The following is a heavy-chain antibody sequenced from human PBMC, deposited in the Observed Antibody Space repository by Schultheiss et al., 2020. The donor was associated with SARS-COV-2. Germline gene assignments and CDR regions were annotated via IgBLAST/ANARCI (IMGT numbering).Heavy chain of an antibody. V-gene: IGHV4-38-2*02. CDR3: ARDMDV. Sequence: SETLSLTCTVSGGSISSGYYWGWIRQPPGKGLEWIGSIYYSGSTYYNPSLKSRVTISVDTSKNQFSLKLSSVTAADTAVYYCARDMDVWGQGTTVTVSS. J-gene: IGHJ6*02. CDR2: IYYSGST. CDR1: GGSISSGYY.